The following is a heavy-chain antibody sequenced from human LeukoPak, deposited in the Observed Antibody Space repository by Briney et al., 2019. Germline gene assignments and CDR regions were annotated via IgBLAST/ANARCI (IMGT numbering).Heavy chain of an antibody. J-gene: IGHJ6*03. Sequence: SETLSLTCAVYVGSFSGYYWSWIRQPPGKGLEWIGEINHSGSTNHNPSLKSRVTISVDTSKNQFSLKLSSVTAADTAVYYCARRAEYSSPFYYYYYMDVWGKGTTVTVSS. CDR2: INHSGST. V-gene: IGHV4-34*01. CDR1: VGSFSGYY. D-gene: IGHD6-6*01. CDR3: ARRAEYSSPFYYYYYMDV.